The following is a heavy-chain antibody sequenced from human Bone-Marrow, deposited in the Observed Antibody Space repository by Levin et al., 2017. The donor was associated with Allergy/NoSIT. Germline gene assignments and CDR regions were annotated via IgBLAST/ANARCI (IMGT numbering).Heavy chain of an antibody. CDR1: GFTFSSYA. CDR3: AKDPTDSSSREVGY. D-gene: IGHD6-6*01. J-gene: IGHJ4*02. Sequence: GGSLRLSCAASGFTFSSYAMSWVRQAPGKGLEWVSAISGSGGSTYYADSVKGRFTISRDNSKNTLYLQMNSLRAEDTAVYYCAKDPTDSSSREVGYWGQGTLVTVSS. CDR2: ISGSGGST. V-gene: IGHV3-23*01.